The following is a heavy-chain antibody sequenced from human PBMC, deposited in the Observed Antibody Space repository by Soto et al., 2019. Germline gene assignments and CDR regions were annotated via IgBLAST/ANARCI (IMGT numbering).Heavy chain of an antibody. J-gene: IGHJ4*02. V-gene: IGHV3-48*04. CDR2: ISGSSSTI. CDR1: GFTFSSYS. D-gene: IGHD3-10*01. Sequence: EVQLVESGGGLVQPGGSLRLSCAASGFTFSSYSMNWVRQAPGKGLEWVSYISGSSSTIYYADSVKGRFTISRDNAKNSLYLQMNGLGGEDTAVYYCARFPRGGYFDYWVQGTLVTVSS. CDR3: ARFPRGGYFDY.